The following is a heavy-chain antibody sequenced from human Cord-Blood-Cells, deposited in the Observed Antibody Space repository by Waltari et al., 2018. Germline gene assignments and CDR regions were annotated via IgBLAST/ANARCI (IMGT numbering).Heavy chain of an antibody. CDR3: AREVVVAATPGGAFDI. Sequence: QVQLQQWGAGLLKPLETLSLTCAVYGGSFTGYYWSWIRQPPGKGLEWIGEINHSGSTNYNPSLKSRVTISVDTSKNQFSLKLSSVTAADTAVYYCAREVVVAATPGGAFDIWGQGTMVTVSS. CDR2: INHSGST. D-gene: IGHD2-15*01. J-gene: IGHJ3*02. V-gene: IGHV4-34*01. CDR1: GGSFTGYY.